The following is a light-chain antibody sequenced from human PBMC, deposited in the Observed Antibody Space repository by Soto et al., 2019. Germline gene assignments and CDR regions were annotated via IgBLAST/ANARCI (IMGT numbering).Light chain of an antibody. CDR1: SSDVGGHNF. Sequence: QSVLTQPASVSGSPGQSITISCTGTSSDVGGHNFVSWYQQHPGKAPKLMIYEVTHRPSGVSDRFSGSKSGNTASLTISGLQAEDEADYYCNSYTSTFTWVFGGGTKVTVL. CDR2: EVT. CDR3: NSYTSTFTWV. J-gene: IGLJ2*01. V-gene: IGLV2-14*01.